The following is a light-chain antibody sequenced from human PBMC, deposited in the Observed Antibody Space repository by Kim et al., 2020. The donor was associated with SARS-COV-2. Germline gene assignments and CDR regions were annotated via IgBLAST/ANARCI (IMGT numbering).Light chain of an antibody. CDR2: KVS. CDR1: QSLVYRDGNTY. CDR3: MQGIHPIT. Sequence: QPGSVSCRSRQSLVYRDGNTYLNWFKQRPGQSPRRLIYKVSNRDAGVPDGFGGRGSGTDFTLKISRVKAEDVGVYYCMQGIHPITFGQRTRLEI. J-gene: IGKJ5*01. V-gene: IGKV2-30*01.